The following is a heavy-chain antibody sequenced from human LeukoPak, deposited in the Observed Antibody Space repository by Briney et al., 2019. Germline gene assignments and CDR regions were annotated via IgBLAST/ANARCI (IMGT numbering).Heavy chain of an antibody. Sequence: ASVKVSCKASGGTFSSYAISWVRQAPGQGLEWMGGIIPIFGTANYAQKFQGRVTITADESTSTAYMELSSLRSEDTAVYYCARDLVPYYYDSSGYYPLDYWGQGTLVTVSS. CDR3: ARDLVPYYYDSSGYYPLDY. V-gene: IGHV1-69*13. J-gene: IGHJ4*02. D-gene: IGHD3-22*01. CDR1: GGTFSSYA. CDR2: IIPIFGTA.